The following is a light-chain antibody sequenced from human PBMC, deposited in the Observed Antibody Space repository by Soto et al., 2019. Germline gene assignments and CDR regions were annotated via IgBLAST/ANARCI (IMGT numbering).Light chain of an antibody. Sequence: EIVLTQTPLLSPVTLGQPASISCRSSRSLVASDGNAYLTWLHQRPGQLPRPLIYKVSQRLSGVPDRFSGSGAGTDFTLHISRVEAEDVGTYFCMQATQLRTFGQGTRLEIK. J-gene: IGKJ5*01. CDR2: KVS. CDR3: MQATQLRT. V-gene: IGKV2-24*01. CDR1: RSLVASDGNAY.